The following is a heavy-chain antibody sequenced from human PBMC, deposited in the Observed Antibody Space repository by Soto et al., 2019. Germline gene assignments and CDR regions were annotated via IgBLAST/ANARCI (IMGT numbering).Heavy chain of an antibody. CDR2: IIPILGIA. D-gene: IGHD2-21*02. CDR3: ARDDGLAYCGGDCYS. Sequence: QVQLVQSGAEVKKPGSSVKVSCKASGGTFSSYTISWVRQAPGQGLEWMGRIIPILGIANYAQKCQGRVTITADKSTSTAYMELSSLRSEDTALYYCARDDGLAYCGGDCYSWGQGTLVTVSS. J-gene: IGHJ4*02. CDR1: GGTFSSYT. V-gene: IGHV1-69*02.